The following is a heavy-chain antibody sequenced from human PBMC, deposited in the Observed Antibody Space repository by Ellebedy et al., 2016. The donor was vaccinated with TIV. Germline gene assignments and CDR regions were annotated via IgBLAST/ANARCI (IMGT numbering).Heavy chain of an antibody. CDR2: LNAHGVVI. J-gene: IGHJ4*02. CDR3: ASSRYHYYVGNTIFAY. CDR1: GFTFSSYA. V-gene: IGHV3-23*01. D-gene: IGHD3-10*02. Sequence: GESLKISCAASGFTFSSYAANWVRQAPGKGLAWVAGLNAHGVVIAYADSVKGRSTISRDNSKNTLYLQMNSLRPEDTAVYYCASSRYHYYVGNTIFAYWGQGTLVTVSS.